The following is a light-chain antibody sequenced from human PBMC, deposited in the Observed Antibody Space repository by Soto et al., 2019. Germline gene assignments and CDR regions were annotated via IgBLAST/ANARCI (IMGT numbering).Light chain of an antibody. CDR1: QGISNF. J-gene: IGKJ5*01. CDR2: PAS. CDR3: LQFNSYPVT. Sequence: DIQMTQSPSAMSASVGDRVTITCRASQGISNFLAWFQQKPGKVPERLLYPASRLQSGGPLRFSGGGSGTEFTLTISSLQPEDFATYSCLQFNSYPVTFGQGTRLEIK. V-gene: IGKV1-17*03.